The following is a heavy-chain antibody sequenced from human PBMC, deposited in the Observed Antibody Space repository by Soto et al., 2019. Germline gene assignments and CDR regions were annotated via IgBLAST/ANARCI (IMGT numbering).Heavy chain of an antibody. Sequence: LRLSCTAPGFTFSNYAMSWVRQAPGKGLEWVSAITRTDSTYYADSVKGRFTISRDNSRNTLYLQMNSLGAEDAALYYCAKALVGEVGATDYWGQGTLVTVSS. V-gene: IGHV3-23*01. CDR1: GFTFSNYA. J-gene: IGHJ4*02. CDR2: ITRTDST. CDR3: AKALVGEVGATDY. D-gene: IGHD1-26*01.